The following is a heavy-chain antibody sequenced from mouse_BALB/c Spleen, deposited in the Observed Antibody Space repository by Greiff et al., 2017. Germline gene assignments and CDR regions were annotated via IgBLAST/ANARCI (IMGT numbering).Heavy chain of an antibody. CDR3: ARTGSYGDAMDY. J-gene: IGHJ4*01. V-gene: IGHV1-54*01. CDR1: GYAFTNYL. D-gene: IGHD1-1*02. Sequence: VKLMESGAELVRPGTSVKVSCKASGYAFTNYLIEWVKQRPGQGLEWIGVINPGSGGTNYNEKFKGKATLTADKSSSTAYMQLSSLTSDDSAVYFCARTGSYGDAMDYWGQGTSVTVSS. CDR2: INPGSGGT.